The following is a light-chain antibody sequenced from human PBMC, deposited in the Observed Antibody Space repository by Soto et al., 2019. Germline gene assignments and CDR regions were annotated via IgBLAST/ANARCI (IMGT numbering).Light chain of an antibody. J-gene: IGKJ1*01. CDR3: QQYGSSPT. V-gene: IGKV3-20*01. CDR1: QSVSSSY. Sequence: ENVLTQSPGTLSLSPGERATLSCRASQSVSSSYFAWYQQKPGQAPRLLIYGASSRASGIPDRFSGSGSGTDFTLTISRLEPEDFAVYYCQQYGSSPTFGQGTMVDIK. CDR2: GAS.